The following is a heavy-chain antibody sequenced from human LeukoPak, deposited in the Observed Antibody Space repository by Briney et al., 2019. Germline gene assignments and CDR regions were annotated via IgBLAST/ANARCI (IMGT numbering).Heavy chain of an antibody. J-gene: IGHJ4*02. D-gene: IGHD2-2*01. V-gene: IGHV4-59*12. CDR3: AREIRDTIVVPAGTISTYSFDN. CDR1: GGSISSYY. CDR2: NYYSGST. Sequence: PSETLSLTCTVSGGSISSYYWSWIRQPPGKGLEWIGYNYYSGSTNYNPSLKSRVTISVDTSKNQFSLQLTSVTAADTAVYYCAREIRDTIVVPAGTISTYSFDNWGQGTLVTVSS.